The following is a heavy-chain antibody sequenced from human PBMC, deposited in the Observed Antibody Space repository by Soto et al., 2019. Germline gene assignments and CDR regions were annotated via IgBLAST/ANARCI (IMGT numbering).Heavy chain of an antibody. V-gene: IGHV1-69*13. CDR1: GGPVTTYS. CDR3: ARGRDAASQFYSPHGMDV. J-gene: IGHJ6*02. Sequence: SVKVSCKASGGPVTTYSISWVRQAPGQGLEWMGGIISILGTTNYAQKFRGRVSISADESTSTVYMELRRLRSDDTAIYFCARGRDAASQFYSPHGMDVWGQGTTVTVSS. CDR2: IISILGTT. D-gene: IGHD2-15*01.